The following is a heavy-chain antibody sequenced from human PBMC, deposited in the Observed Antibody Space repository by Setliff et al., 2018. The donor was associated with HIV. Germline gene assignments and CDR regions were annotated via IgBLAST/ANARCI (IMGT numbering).Heavy chain of an antibody. CDR2: IYKSGST. CDR3: ARQHPFLEWLPLHFDQ. V-gene: IGHV4-38-2*01. J-gene: IGHJ4*02. D-gene: IGHD3-3*01. Sequence: PSETLSLTCAVSGDSINRGYYWAWIRQPPGKGPEWIGSIYKSGSTYHNPSLTSRVTISVNLSKNHFALKLTSVTAADTAVYYCARQHPFLEWLPLHFDQWGQGTLVTVSS. CDR1: GDSINRGYY.